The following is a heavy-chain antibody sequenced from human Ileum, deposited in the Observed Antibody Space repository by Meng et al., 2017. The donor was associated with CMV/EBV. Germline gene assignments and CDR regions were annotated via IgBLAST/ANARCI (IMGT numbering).Heavy chain of an antibody. J-gene: IGHJ6*02. CDR3: ARDSSYYDFWSGYLGALDV. CDR1: GFTFSNAW. Sequence: GESLKISCAASGFTFSNAWMSWVRQAPGKGLEWVSYINIRGNNVYYADSVKGRFTISRDNAQNSLYLQMDSLRAEDTAVYYCARDSSYYDFWSGYLGALDVWGQGTTVTVSS. D-gene: IGHD3-3*01. CDR2: INIRGNNV. V-gene: IGHV3-11*04.